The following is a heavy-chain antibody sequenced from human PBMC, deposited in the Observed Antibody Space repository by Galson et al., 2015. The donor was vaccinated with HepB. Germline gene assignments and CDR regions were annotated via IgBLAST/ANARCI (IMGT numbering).Heavy chain of an antibody. CDR3: AAVLGLVPLAR. D-gene: IGHD6-6*01. CDR2: FDLEDGET. CDR1: EYTLSELT. Sequence: SVKVSCKVSEYTLSELTMHWVRQAPGEGLEWMGGFDLEDGETIYAEKFQGRVTMTEDTSTDTAYMELSSLRSQDTAVYYCAAVLGLVPLARWGQGTLVTVSS. V-gene: IGHV1-24*01. J-gene: IGHJ5*02.